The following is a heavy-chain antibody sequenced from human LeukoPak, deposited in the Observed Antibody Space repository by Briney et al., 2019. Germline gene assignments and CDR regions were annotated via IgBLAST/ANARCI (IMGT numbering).Heavy chain of an antibody. CDR1: GGSISSYY. J-gene: IGHJ6*02. CDR3: ARVFGTFWSGYYYYYYGMDV. D-gene: IGHD3-3*01. V-gene: IGHV4-30-4*01. CDR2: IYYSGST. Sequence: SETLSLTCTVSGGSISSYYWSWIRQPPGKGLEWIGYIYYSGSTYYNPSLKSRVTISVDTSKNQFSLKLSSVTAADTAVYYCARVFGTFWSGYYYYYYGMDVWGQGTTVTVSS.